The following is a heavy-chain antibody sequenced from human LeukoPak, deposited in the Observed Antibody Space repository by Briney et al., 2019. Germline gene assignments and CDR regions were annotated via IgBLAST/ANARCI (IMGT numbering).Heavy chain of an antibody. J-gene: IGHJ4*02. D-gene: IGHD4-17*01. V-gene: IGHV4-34*01. CDR2: INHSGST. CDR3: ARGDGAYFDY. Sequence: SETLSLNCAVYGGSFSGYYWSWIPQPPGKGLEWIGEINHSGSTNYNPSLKSRVTISVDTSKNQFSLKLSSVTAVNTAVYYCARGDGAYFDYWGQGTLVTVSS. CDR1: GGSFSGYY.